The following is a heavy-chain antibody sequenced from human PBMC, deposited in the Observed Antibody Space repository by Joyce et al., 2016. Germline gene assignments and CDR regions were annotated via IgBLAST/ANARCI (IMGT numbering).Heavy chain of an antibody. CDR1: GFTCSDYA. CDR3: ARRRQIWSDRVGYYFDY. D-gene: IGHD5-18*01. CDR2: ITGNGGSR. Sequence: EVQLLESGGGLVQPGGSLRLSCAASGFTCSDYAMTWVRQAPGKGLEWVSVITGNGGSRDYVDSVKCRFTSSRDNSKNTVSLQMNSLRAEDTAVYYGARRRQIWSDRVGYYFDYWGQGTLVTVSS. J-gene: IGHJ4*02. V-gene: IGHV3-23*01.